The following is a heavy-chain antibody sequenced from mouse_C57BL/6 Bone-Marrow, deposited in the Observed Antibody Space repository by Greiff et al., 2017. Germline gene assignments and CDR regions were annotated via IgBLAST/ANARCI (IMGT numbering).Heavy chain of an antibody. CDR2: INPSNGGT. Sequence: VKLQQSGTELVKPGASVKLSCKASGYTFTSYWMHWVKQRPGQGLEWIGNINPSNGGTNYNEKFKSKATLTVDKSVSTAYMQLNSLTSEDSAVYYGARSSENDDDEENYFDYWGQGTTLTVSS. CDR3: ARSSENDDDEENYFDY. J-gene: IGHJ2*01. V-gene: IGHV1-53*01. CDR1: GYTFTSYW. D-gene: IGHD2-4*01.